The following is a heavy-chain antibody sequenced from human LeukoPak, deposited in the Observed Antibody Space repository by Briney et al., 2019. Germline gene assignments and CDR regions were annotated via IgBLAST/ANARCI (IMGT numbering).Heavy chain of an antibody. D-gene: IGHD3-16*01. J-gene: IGHJ4*02. V-gene: IGHV3-30*19. CDR2: ISYDGSNK. CDR1: GFTFSSYG. CDR3: ARDPQGGAPDYFDY. Sequence: PGRSLRLSCAASGFTFSSYGMHWVRQAPGKGLEWVAVISYDGSNKYFAGSVQGRFTISRDNSKNTLYLQMDSLRTEDTAVYYCARDPQGGAPDYFDYWGQGTLVTVSS.